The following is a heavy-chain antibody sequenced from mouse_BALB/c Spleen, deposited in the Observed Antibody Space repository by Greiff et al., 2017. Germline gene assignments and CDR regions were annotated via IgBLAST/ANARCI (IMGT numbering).Heavy chain of an antibody. V-gene: IGHV6-6*02. CDR1: GFTFSNYW. CDR2: IRLKSNNYAT. D-gene: IGHD2-1*01. J-gene: IGHJ4*01. CDR3: TRDYGNYAMDY. Sequence: EVKLMESGGGLVQPGGSMKLSCVASGFTFSNYWMNWVRQSPEKGLEWVAEIRLKSNNYATHYAESVKGRFTISRDDSKSSVYLQMNNLRAEDTGIYYCTRDYGNYAMDYWGQGTSVTVSS.